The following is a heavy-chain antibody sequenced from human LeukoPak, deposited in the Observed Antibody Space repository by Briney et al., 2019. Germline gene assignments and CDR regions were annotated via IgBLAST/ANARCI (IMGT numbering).Heavy chain of an antibody. D-gene: IGHD6-13*01. J-gene: IGHJ4*02. CDR1: GFTFSNYG. V-gene: IGHV3-33*01. CDR3: ARERGRQQLALGFDY. Sequence: GGSLRLSCAASGFTFSNYGMHWVRQAPGKGLEWVAVIWYDGSNKYYADSVKGRFTISRDNSKNTLYLQMNSLRAEDTAVYYCARERGRQQLALGFDYWGQGTLVTVSS. CDR2: IWYDGSNK.